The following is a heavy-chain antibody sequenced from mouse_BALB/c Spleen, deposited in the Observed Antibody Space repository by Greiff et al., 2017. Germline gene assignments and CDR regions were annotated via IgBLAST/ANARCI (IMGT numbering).Heavy chain of an antibody. CDR3: ARHEGYFDY. V-gene: IGHV5-12-1*01. Sequence: EVQRVESGGGLVKPGGSLKLSCAASGFAFSSYDMSWVRQTPEKRLEWVAYISSGGGSTYYPDTVKGRFTISRDNAKNTLYLQMSSLKSEDTAMYYCARHEGYFDYWGQGTTLTVSS. CDR2: ISSGGGST. J-gene: IGHJ2*01. CDR1: GFAFSSYD.